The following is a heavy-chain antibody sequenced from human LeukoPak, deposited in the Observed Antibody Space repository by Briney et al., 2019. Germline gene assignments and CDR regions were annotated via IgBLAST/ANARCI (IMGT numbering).Heavy chain of an antibody. J-gene: IGHJ4*02. Sequence: PSETLSLTCAVYGTSFSGYSWSWIRQSPGKGLEWIGEITDSGGTNYNPSFKSRLTISADTSKNQFSLKLASVTAADTAVYYCARIEFYHILYRPYWGQGTLVTVSS. CDR3: ARIEFYHILYRPY. CDR1: GTSFSGYS. V-gene: IGHV4-34*01. D-gene: IGHD3-9*01. CDR2: ITDSGGT.